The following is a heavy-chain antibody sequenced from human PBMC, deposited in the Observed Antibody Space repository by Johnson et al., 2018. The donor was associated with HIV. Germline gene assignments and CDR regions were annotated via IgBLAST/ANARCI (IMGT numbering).Heavy chain of an antibody. D-gene: IGHD1-26*01. CDR2: MSYDGSNK. CDR3: AKDSDKWAISGDDAFDI. CDR1: GFTFSSYA. Sequence: QVQLVESGGGVVQPGMSLRVSCAASGFTFSSYAMHWVRQAPGRGLEWVAVMSYDGSNKYYADSVKGRFTISRDNSKNMLYLQMNSLRAEDTAVYYCAKDSDKWAISGDDAFDIWGQGTMVTVSS. V-gene: IGHV3-30*04. J-gene: IGHJ3*02.